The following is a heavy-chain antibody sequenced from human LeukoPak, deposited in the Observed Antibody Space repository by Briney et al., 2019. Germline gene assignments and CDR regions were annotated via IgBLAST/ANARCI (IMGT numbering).Heavy chain of an antibody. CDR2: INPNSAT. CDR3: ATVHSACSSTSCHHFDH. D-gene: IGHD2-2*01. CDR1: GYTFTDYY. V-gene: IGHV1-2*02. J-gene: IGHJ4*02. Sequence: GASVKVSCRASGYTFTDYYMHWVRQAPGQGLEWMGWINPNSATNYAQKFQGRVTMTRDTPTSTAYMELSRLTSDDMAVYYCATVHSACSSTSCHHFDHWGQGTLVTVSS.